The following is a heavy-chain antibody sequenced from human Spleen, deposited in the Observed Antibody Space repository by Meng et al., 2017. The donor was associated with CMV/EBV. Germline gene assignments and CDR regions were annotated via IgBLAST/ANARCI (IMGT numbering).Heavy chain of an antibody. CDR1: GGTFSSYA. CDR2: INPNSGGT. CDR3: ARWSTIFGVVYYYYGMDV. J-gene: IGHJ6*02. D-gene: IGHD3-3*01. V-gene: IGHV1-2*02. Sequence: ASVKVSCKASGGTFSSYAISWVRQAPGQGLEWMGWINPNSGGTNYAQKFQGRVTMTRDTSISTAYMELSRLRSDDTAVYYCARWSTIFGVVYYYYGMDVWGQGTTVTFSS.